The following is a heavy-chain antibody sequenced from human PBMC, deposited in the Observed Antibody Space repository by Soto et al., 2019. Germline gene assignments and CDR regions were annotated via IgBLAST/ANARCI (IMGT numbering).Heavy chain of an antibody. J-gene: IGHJ4*02. CDR3: ARGYDSSGYYYVRARYFDY. Sequence: SETLSLTCAVSGGSISSGDYYWSWIRQPPGKGLEWIGYIYYSGSTYYNPSLKSRVTISVDTSKNQFSLKLSSVTAADTAVYYCARGYDSSGYYYVRARYFDYWGQGTLVTVSS. CDR2: IYYSGST. CDR1: GGSISSGDYY. V-gene: IGHV4-30-4*01. D-gene: IGHD3-22*01.